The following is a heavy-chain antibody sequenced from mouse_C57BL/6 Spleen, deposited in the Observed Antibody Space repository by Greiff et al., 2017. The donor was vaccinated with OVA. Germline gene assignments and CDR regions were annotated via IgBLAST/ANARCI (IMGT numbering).Heavy chain of an antibody. CDR1: GFTFSSYA. D-gene: IGHD2-4*01. CDR3: TREGGLRLGYAMDY. V-gene: IGHV5-9-1*02. CDR2: ISSGGDYI. J-gene: IGHJ4*01. Sequence: EVMLVESGEGLVKPGGSLKLSCAASGFTFSSYAMSWVRQTPEKRLEWVAYISSGGDYIYYADTVKGRFTISRDNARNTLYLQMSSLKSEDTAMYYCTREGGLRLGYAMDYWGQGTSVTVSS.